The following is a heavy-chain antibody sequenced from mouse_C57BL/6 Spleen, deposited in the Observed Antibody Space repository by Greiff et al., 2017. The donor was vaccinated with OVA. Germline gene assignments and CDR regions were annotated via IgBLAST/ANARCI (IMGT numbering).Heavy chain of an antibody. J-gene: IGHJ4*01. V-gene: IGHV14-4*01. CDR2: IDPENGDT. D-gene: IGHD1-1*01. Sequence: VQLQQSGAELVRPGASVKLSCTASGFNIKDDYMHWVKQRPEQGLEWIGWIDPENGDTEYASKFQGKATMTADKSSSTAYLQLSSLTSEDTAVSDCTREGTVGAHYYAMDYWGQGTSVTVSS. CDR3: TREGTVGAHYYAMDY. CDR1: GFNIKDDY.